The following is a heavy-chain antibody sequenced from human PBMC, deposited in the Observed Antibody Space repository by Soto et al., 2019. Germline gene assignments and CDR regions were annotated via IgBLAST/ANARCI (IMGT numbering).Heavy chain of an antibody. CDR1: GFTFSDYY. Sequence: QVQLVESGGGLVRPGGSLRLSCAASGFTFSDYYMTWIRQAPGKGLEWVSYITGSSDYTNYADSMKGRFTISRDNVKNSLCLQLTTLRAGDRAVYYCAREYYYGIDVWGQGTRVTVSS. CDR3: AREYYYGIDV. V-gene: IGHV3-11*05. J-gene: IGHJ6*02. CDR2: ITGSSDYT.